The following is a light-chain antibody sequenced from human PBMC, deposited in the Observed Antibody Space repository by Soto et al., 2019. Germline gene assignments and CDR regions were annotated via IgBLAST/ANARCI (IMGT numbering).Light chain of an antibody. Sequence: EIVLTQSPATLSLSPGERATLSCRASQSVSSVLAWYQQKPGQAPRLLIYDASNRATGIPARFSGSGSGTDFTLTISSLEPEDFAVYYCQQRSNWPLTFGGGTKVAI. CDR2: DAS. CDR1: QSVSSV. J-gene: IGKJ4*01. V-gene: IGKV3-11*01. CDR3: QQRSNWPLT.